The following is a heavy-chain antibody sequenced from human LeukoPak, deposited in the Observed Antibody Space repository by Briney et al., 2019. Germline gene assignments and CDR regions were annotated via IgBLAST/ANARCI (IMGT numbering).Heavy chain of an antibody. CDR1: GFTFSSYA. CDR3: ARNPLSSGWYNWFDP. D-gene: IGHD6-19*01. J-gene: IGHJ5*02. Sequence: GGSLRLSCAASGFTFSSYAMHWVRQAPGKGLEWVAVISYDGSNKYYADSVKGRFTISRDNSKNTLYLQMNSLRAEDTAVYYCARNPLSSGWYNWFDPWGQGTLVTVSS. V-gene: IGHV3-30-3*01. CDR2: ISYDGSNK.